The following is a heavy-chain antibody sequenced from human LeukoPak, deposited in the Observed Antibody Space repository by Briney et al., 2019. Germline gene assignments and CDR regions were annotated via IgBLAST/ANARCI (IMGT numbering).Heavy chain of an antibody. CDR2: ISGSGSTI. CDR3: ARGRIWFGELDY. J-gene: IGHJ4*02. Sequence: NTGGSLRLSCAASGFTFSDYYMSWIRQAPGKGLEWVSYISGSGSTIYYADSVKGRFTISRDNAKNSLYLQMNSLRAEDTAVYYCARGRIWFGELDYWGQGTLVTVSS. CDR1: GFTFSDYY. V-gene: IGHV3-11*01. D-gene: IGHD3-10*01.